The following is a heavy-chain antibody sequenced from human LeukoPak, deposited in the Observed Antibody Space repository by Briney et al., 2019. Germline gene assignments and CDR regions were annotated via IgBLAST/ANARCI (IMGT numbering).Heavy chain of an antibody. V-gene: IGHV3-48*01. CDR1: GFTFSTYS. Sequence: PGGSLRLSCAASGFTFSTYSMNWVRQAPGQGLEWVSYISSGSSTIYSADSVKGRFTISRDNAKNSLHLQMNSLRAEDTAVYCCARENDYGGNFRYGYFDYWGQGTLVTVSS. D-gene: IGHD4-23*01. J-gene: IGHJ4*02. CDR2: ISSGSSTI. CDR3: ARENDYGGNFRYGYFDY.